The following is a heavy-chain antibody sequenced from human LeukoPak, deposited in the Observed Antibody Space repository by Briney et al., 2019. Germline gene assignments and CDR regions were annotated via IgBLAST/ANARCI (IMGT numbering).Heavy chain of an antibody. CDR1: GLTFRSYW. D-gene: IGHD2-15*01. CDR2: INQDGSEK. CDR3: ARDRTLAAILN. J-gene: IGHJ4*02. V-gene: IGHV3-7*05. Sequence: GGSLRLSRAASGLTFRSYWMSWVRQAPGKGLEWVANINQDGSEKYYVDSVKGRFTISRDNTKNSLYLQMKSLRGEDTAVYYCARDRTLAAILNWGQGTLVTVSS.